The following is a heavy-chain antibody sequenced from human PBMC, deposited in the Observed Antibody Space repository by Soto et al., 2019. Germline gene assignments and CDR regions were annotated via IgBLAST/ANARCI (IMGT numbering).Heavy chain of an antibody. D-gene: IGHD4-17*01. V-gene: IGHV1-8*01. Sequence: QVQLVQSGAEVKKPGASVKVSCKASGYTFTSYHITWVRQATGQGLEWMGWVHPNSGYTDFAQKFQGRVSMTRNTSISTAYMELSSLTSEDTSVYYCAGDYGFDYGDHYYYYMDVWGKGTTVTVSS. CDR1: GYTFTSYH. CDR3: AGDYGFDYGDHYYYYMDV. J-gene: IGHJ6*03. CDR2: VHPNSGYT.